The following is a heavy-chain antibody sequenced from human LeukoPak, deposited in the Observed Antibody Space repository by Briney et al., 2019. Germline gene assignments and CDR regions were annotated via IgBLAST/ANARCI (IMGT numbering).Heavy chain of an antibody. Sequence: ASVKVSCKASGYTFTSYAMHWVRQAPGQRLEWMGWINAGNGNTNYAQKFQERVTITRDMSTSTAYMELSSLRSEDTAVYYCAATGTAVPRIYYYMDVWGKGTTVTVSS. CDR2: INAGNGNT. J-gene: IGHJ6*03. CDR1: GYTFTSYA. V-gene: IGHV1-3*01. CDR3: AATGTAVPRIYYYMDV. D-gene: IGHD2-2*01.